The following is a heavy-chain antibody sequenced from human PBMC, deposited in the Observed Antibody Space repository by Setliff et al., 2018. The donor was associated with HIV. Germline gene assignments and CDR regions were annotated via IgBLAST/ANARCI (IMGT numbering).Heavy chain of an antibody. D-gene: IGHD3-16*01. CDR1: GYSISSGCY. Sequence: KTSETLSLTCAVSGYSISSGCYWGWIRQPPGKGLEWIGSMYHTGSTYYSPSLKSRVTISVDKSKNQFSLKLISVTAADTAVYYCARGGYYYYFGVDVWGQGTTVTVSS. CDR2: MYHTGST. J-gene: IGHJ6*02. V-gene: IGHV4-38-2*01. CDR3: ARGGYYYYFGVDV.